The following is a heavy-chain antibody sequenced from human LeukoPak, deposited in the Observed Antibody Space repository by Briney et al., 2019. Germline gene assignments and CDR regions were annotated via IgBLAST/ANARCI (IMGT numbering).Heavy chain of an antibody. D-gene: IGHD1-1*01. J-gene: IGHJ4*02. CDR3: ARDGTGLPSQFDY. CDR2: ISSGSSYI. CDR1: GFTFSSNS. V-gene: IGHV3-21*01. Sequence: GGSLRLSCAASGFTFSSNSMNWVRQAPGKGLEWVSSISSGSSYIYYADSVKGRFTISRDNAKNSLYLQMNSLRAEDTAVCYCARDGTGLPSQFDYWGQGTLVTVSS.